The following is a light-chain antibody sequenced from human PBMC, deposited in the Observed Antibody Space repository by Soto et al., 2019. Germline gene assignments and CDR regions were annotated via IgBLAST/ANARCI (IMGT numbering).Light chain of an antibody. Sequence: EIVLTQSPGTLSLSPGERATLSCRASQTVTSNYSAWYQRKPGQAPRLLIYGASSRATDIPDRFSGSGSGTDFTLTITRLELEDFAVYFCQQYTGSPSTFGHGTKVEIK. CDR1: QTVTSNY. V-gene: IGKV3-20*01. CDR2: GAS. CDR3: QQYTGSPST. J-gene: IGKJ1*01.